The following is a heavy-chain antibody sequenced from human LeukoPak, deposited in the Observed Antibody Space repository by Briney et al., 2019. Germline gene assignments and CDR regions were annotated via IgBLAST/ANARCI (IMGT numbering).Heavy chain of an antibody. CDR2: ISYDGSNK. J-gene: IGHJ4*02. CDR3: AREGKLGLLWFGESFDY. Sequence: GRSLRLSCAASGFTFSSYAMHWVRQAPGKGLEWVAVISYDGSNKYYADSVKGRFTISRDNSKNTLYLQMNSLRAEDTAVYYCAREGKLGLLWFGESFDYWSQGTLVTVSS. D-gene: IGHD3-10*01. CDR1: GFTFSSYA. V-gene: IGHV3-30-3*01.